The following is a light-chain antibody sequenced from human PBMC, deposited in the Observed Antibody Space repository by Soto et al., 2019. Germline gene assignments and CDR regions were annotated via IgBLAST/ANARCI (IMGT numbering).Light chain of an antibody. CDR2: GAS. CDR1: QSVSSS. V-gene: IGKV3-15*01. CDR3: QQYSNWPPIT. Sequence: EIVLTQSPGTLSLSPGERATLSWRASQSVSSSALAWYQQKPGQAPRRLIYGASSRATGIPARFSGSGSGTEFTLTISSLQSEDFAVYYCQQYSNWPPITFGQGTRLEIK. J-gene: IGKJ5*01.